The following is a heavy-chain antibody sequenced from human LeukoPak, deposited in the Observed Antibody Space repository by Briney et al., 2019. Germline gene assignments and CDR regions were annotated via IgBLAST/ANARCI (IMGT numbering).Heavy chain of an antibody. CDR1: GFTFSDYY. D-gene: IGHD2-2*01. V-gene: IGHV3-11*03. CDR3: ARSLRRDCDSTSCWAALDI. CDR2: ISSRGTYS. Sequence: PGGSLRLSCAASGFTFSDYYTSWIRQAPGKGLEWISYISSRGTYSNYADSVKGRFTISRDDVENSLHLQMNSLRVEDTAVYYCARSLRRDCDSTSCWAALDIWGHGTMVTVSS. J-gene: IGHJ3*02.